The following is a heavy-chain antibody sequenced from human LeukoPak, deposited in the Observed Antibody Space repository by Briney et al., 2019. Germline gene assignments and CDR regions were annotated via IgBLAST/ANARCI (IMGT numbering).Heavy chain of an antibody. CDR3: ARGRTFHDY. CDR2: INHSGST. J-gene: IGHJ4*02. CDR1: GGSFSGYY. Sequence: PSETLSLTCAVYGGSFSGYYWSWIRQPPGKGLEWIGEINHSGSTNYNPSLKSRVTISVDTSKNQFSLKLSSVTAADTAVHYCARGRTFHDYWGQGTLVTVSS. V-gene: IGHV4-34*01.